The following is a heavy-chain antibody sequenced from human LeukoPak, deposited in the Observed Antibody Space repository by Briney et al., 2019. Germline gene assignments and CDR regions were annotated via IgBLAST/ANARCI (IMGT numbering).Heavy chain of an antibody. J-gene: IGHJ3*02. CDR2: IYYSGST. CDR1: SGSISTSNYY. CDR3: ARSPHVLLWFGNSPGDDAFDI. V-gene: IGHV4-39*07. Sequence: SETLSLTCTVSSGSISTSNYYWGWVRQPPGKGLEWIGSIYYSGSTYYNPSLKSRVTISVDTSKNQFSLKLSSVTAADTAVYYCARSPHVLLWFGNSPGDDAFDIWGQGTMVTVSS. D-gene: IGHD3-10*01.